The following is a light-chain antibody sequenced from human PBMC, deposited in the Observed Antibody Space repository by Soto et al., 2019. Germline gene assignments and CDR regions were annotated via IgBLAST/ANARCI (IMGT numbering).Light chain of an antibody. CDR3: RSYTSSSTLV. J-gene: IGLJ1*01. V-gene: IGLV2-14*01. Sequence: QSVLTQPASVSGSPGQTITISCTGTSGDVGGYNYVSWYQQHPGTAPKLMIYEDSNRPSGVSNRFSGSKSGNTASLTISGLQAEDEADYYCRSYTSSSTLVFGAGTKLTVL. CDR2: EDS. CDR1: SGDVGGYNY.